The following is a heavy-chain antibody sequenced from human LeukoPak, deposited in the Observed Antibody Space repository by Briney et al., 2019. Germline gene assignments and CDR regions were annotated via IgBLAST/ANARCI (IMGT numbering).Heavy chain of an antibody. CDR1: GYTFTGYY. Sequence: ASVKVSCTASGYTFTGYYMHWVRQAPGQGLEWMGWINPSSGGTNYAQKFQGRVTMTRDTSISTAYMELSSLRSEDTAVYYCARGRSGNFDYWGQGTLVTVSS. CDR2: INPSSGGT. V-gene: IGHV1-2*02. CDR3: ARGRSGNFDY. D-gene: IGHD1-26*01. J-gene: IGHJ4*02.